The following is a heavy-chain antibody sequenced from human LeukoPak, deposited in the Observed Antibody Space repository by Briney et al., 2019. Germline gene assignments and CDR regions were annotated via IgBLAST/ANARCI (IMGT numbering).Heavy chain of an antibody. CDR1: GFTFSDYW. J-gene: IGHJ5*02. Sequence: GGSLRLSCAASGFTFSDYWMHWVRQAPGKRLEWISRIRTDGSITAYADSVKGRFTISRDNAKNILYLQMSSLRGEDTAVYFCARDRSPGWFDPWGQGTLVTVSS. V-gene: IGHV3-74*01. CDR3: ARDRSPGWFDP. D-gene: IGHD6-13*01. CDR2: IRTDGSIT.